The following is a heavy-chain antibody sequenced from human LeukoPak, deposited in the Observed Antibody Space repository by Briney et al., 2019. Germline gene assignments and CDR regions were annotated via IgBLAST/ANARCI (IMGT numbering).Heavy chain of an antibody. CDR1: GDSITGSHW. Sequence: SETLSLTCGVSGDSITGSHWWSWVRQSPGKGLEWIGEIYHSGSTNYNPSLKSRVAISVDTSKSRFSLKLNSVTAADTAVYYCARVQSSAWFEGNYGLDVWGQGTTVTVSS. D-gene: IGHD6-19*01. CDR3: ARVQSSAWFEGNYGLDV. J-gene: IGHJ6*02. CDR2: IYHSGST. V-gene: IGHV4-4*02.